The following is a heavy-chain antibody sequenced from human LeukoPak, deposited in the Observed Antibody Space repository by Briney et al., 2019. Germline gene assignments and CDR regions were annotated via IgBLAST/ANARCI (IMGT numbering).Heavy chain of an antibody. CDR3: ASFGGYYRDYYYMDV. CDR2: ISAYNGNT. Sequence: GASVKVSCKASGYTFTSYGISWVRQAPGQGLEWMGWISAYNGNTNYAQKLQGRVTMTTATSTSTAYMELRSLRTDDKAVYYCASFGGYYRDYYYMDVWGKGTTVTVSS. CDR1: GYTFTSYG. V-gene: IGHV1-18*01. J-gene: IGHJ6*03. D-gene: IGHD3-22*01.